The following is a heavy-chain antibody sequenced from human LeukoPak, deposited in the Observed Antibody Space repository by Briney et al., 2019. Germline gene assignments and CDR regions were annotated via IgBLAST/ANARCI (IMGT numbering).Heavy chain of an antibody. J-gene: IGHJ4*02. Sequence: GASVKVSCKASGYTFTSYGISWVRQAPGQGLEWMGWISAYNGNTNYTQKLQGRVTMTTDTSTSTAYMELRSLRSDDTAVYYCARGLAYYYDSSGYYYADYWGQGTLVTVSS. CDR2: ISAYNGNT. CDR3: ARGLAYYYDSSGYYYADY. D-gene: IGHD3-22*01. V-gene: IGHV1-18*01. CDR1: GYTFTSYG.